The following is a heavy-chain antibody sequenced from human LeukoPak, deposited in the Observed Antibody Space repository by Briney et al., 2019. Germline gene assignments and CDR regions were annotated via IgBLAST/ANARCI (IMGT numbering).Heavy chain of an antibody. Sequence: ASVKVSCKASGYTFTNYYMHWVRQAPGQRLEWMGWMNPNSGNTGYAQKFQGRVTMTRNTSISTAYMELSSLRSEDTAVYYCAREHQLLSAFDYWGQGTLVTVSS. CDR2: MNPNSGNT. J-gene: IGHJ4*02. CDR3: AREHQLLSAFDY. CDR1: GYTFTNYY. V-gene: IGHV1-8*02. D-gene: IGHD2-2*01.